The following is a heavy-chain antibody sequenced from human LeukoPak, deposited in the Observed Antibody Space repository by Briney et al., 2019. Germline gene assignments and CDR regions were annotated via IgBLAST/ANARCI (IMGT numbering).Heavy chain of an antibody. J-gene: IGHJ6*03. CDR1: GFTVSSNY. Sequence: GGSLRLSCAASGFTVSSNYMSWVRQAPGKGLEWVSTIVDTGDGTFYAGSVRGRFTISRDSSKNTLYLQMNSLRADDTAVYYCAKERGHPLPNYHMDVWGKGTTVTVSS. D-gene: IGHD4/OR15-4a*01. V-gene: IGHV3-23*01. CDR3: AKERGHPLPNYHMDV. CDR2: IVDTGDGT.